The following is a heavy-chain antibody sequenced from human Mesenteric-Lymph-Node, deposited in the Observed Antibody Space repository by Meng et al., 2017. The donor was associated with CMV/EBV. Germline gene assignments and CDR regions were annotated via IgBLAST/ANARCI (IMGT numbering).Heavy chain of an antibody. Sequence: GESLKISCAASGFTFGNYAMSWVRQAPGKGLEWVSAISGSGGSTYYADSVKGRFTVSRDNSKNTLYLRMNSLRAEDTALFYCAKEKAEDDAFDIWGQGTMVTVSS. CDR3: AKEKAEDDAFDI. CDR2: ISGSGGST. CDR1: GFTFGNYA. V-gene: IGHV3-23*01. J-gene: IGHJ3*02.